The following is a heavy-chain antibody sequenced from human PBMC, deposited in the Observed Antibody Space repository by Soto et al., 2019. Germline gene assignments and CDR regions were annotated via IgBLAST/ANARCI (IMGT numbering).Heavy chain of an antibody. Sequence: ASVKVSCKASGYTFTSYDINWVRQATGQGLEWMGWMNPNSGNTGYAQKFQGRVTMTRNTSISTAYMELSSLRSEDTAVYYCARGRGDYVWGSQYYYYYGMDVWGQGTTVTVSS. D-gene: IGHD3-16*01. V-gene: IGHV1-8*01. CDR3: ARGRGDYVWGSQYYYYYGMDV. CDR2: MNPNSGNT. J-gene: IGHJ6*02. CDR1: GYTFTSYD.